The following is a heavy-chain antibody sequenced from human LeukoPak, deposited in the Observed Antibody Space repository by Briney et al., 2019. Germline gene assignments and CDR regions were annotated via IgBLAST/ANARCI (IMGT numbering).Heavy chain of an antibody. Sequence: QSGGSLRLSCAASGFTFSSYAMSWVRQAPGKGLEWVSAISGSGGSTYYADSVKGRFTISRDNSKNTLYLQTNSLRAEDTAVYYCAKSITFGGVIVMFLDYWGQGTLVTVSS. J-gene: IGHJ4*02. CDR1: GFTFSSYA. CDR3: AKSITFGGVIVMFLDY. V-gene: IGHV3-23*01. CDR2: ISGSGGST. D-gene: IGHD3-16*02.